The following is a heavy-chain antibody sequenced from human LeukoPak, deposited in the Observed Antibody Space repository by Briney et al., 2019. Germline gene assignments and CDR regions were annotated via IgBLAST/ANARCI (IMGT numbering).Heavy chain of an antibody. V-gene: IGHV3-9*01. CDR1: GFTFDDYA. J-gene: IGHJ4*02. Sequence: GRSLRLSCAASGFTFDDYAMHWVRQAPGKGLEWVSGISWNSGSIGYADSVKGRFTISRDNSKNTVYVQMNNLRAEDTAVYYCARDVGSAAYYTYFDYWGQGTRVTVSS. D-gene: IGHD1-26*01. CDR3: ARDVGSAAYYTYFDY. CDR2: ISWNSGSI.